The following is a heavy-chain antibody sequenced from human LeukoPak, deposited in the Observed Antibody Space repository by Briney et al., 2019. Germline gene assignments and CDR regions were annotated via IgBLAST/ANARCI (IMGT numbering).Heavy chain of an antibody. J-gene: IGHJ4*02. CDR1: GFTFSSSA. CDR3: ASGASADYDILTGYFNGYFDY. D-gene: IGHD3-9*01. CDR2: ISASGGST. V-gene: IGHV3-23*01. Sequence: GGSLRLSCAASGFTFSSSAMSWVRQVPGKGLEWVSGISASGGSTYYADSVKGRFTISRDNSKNTLYLQMNSLRVDDTAVYFCASGASADYDILTGYFNGYFDYWGQGTLVTVPS.